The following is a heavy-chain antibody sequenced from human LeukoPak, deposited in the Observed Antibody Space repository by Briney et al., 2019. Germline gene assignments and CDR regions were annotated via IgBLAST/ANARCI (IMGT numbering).Heavy chain of an antibody. CDR3: AKDPLYDSSGYYYGLGYY. CDR2: ISGSGGST. Sequence: GGSLRLSCAASGFAFSSYAMSWVRQAPGKGLEWVSAISGSGGSTYYADSVKGRFTISRDNSKNTLYLQMNSLRAEDTAVYYCAKDPLYDSSGYYYGLGYYWGQGTLVTVSS. CDR1: GFAFSSYA. D-gene: IGHD3-22*01. J-gene: IGHJ4*02. V-gene: IGHV3-23*01.